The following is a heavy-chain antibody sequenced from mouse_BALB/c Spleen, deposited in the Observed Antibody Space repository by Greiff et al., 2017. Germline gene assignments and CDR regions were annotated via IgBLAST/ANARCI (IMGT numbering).Heavy chain of an antibody. CDR1: GFTFSSYG. CDR2: INSNGGST. D-gene: IGHD2-2*01. Sequence: EVQLVESGGGLVQPGGSLKLSCAASGFTFSSYGMSWVRQTPDKRLELVATINSNGGSTYYPDSVKGRFTISRDNAKNTLYLQMSSLKSEDTAMYYCARGAYGYDGAWFAYWGQGTLVTVSA. J-gene: IGHJ3*01. CDR3: ARGAYGYDGAWFAY. V-gene: IGHV5-6-3*01.